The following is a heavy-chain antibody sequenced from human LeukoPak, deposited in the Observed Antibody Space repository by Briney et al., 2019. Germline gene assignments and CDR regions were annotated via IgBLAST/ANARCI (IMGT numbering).Heavy chain of an antibody. J-gene: IGHJ4*02. CDR3: AKAHNYNWESMGGYFDY. D-gene: IGHD1-1*01. CDR1: GFTFDDYA. CDR2: ISWSSGSI. V-gene: IGHV3-9*03. Sequence: GRSLRLSCAASGFTFDDYALHWVRQAPGKGLEWVSGISWSSGSIGYADSVKGRFTISRDNAKNSLYLQMNSLRAEDMALYYCAKAHNYNWESMGGYFDYWGQGTLVTVSS.